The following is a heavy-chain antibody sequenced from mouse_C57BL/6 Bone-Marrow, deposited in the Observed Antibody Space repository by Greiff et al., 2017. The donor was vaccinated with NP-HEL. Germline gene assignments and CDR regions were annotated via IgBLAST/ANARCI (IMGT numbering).Heavy chain of an antibody. J-gene: IGHJ3*01. CDR3: ARHYYGFAY. Sequence: EVQVVESGGGLVKPGGSLKLSCAASGFTFSSYTMSWVRQTPEKRLEWVATISGGGGNTYYPDSVKGRFTISRDNAKNTLYLQMSSLRSEDTALYYCARHYYGFAYWGQGTLVTVSA. CDR2: ISGGGGNT. D-gene: IGHD1-1*01. V-gene: IGHV5-9*01. CDR1: GFTFSSYT.